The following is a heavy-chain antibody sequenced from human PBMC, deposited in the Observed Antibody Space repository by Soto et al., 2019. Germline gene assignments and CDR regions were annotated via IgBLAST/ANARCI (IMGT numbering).Heavy chain of an antibody. D-gene: IGHD2-8*01. Sequence: GASLQVSCKASGYRFTDYHIHWVRQAPGQGLEWLGRINPKSGGTSTAQKFQGWVTMTTDTSISTASMELTRLTSDDTAIYYCARGDSTDCSNGVCSFFYNHDMDVWGQGTTVTV. CDR3: ARGDSTDCSNGVCSFFYNHDMDV. CDR1: GYRFTDYH. J-gene: IGHJ6*02. V-gene: IGHV1-2*04. CDR2: INPKSGGT.